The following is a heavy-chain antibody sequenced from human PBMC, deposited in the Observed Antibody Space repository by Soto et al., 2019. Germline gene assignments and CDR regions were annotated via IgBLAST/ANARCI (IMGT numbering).Heavy chain of an antibody. V-gene: IGHV1-3*01. CDR2: INAGNGNT. Sequence: ASVKVSCKASGYTFTSYAMHWVRQAPGQRLEWMGWINAGNGNTKYSQKFQGRVTITRDTSASTAYMELSSLRSEDTAVYYCARADILTGALDYWGQGTLVTVSS. CDR1: GYTFTSYA. J-gene: IGHJ4*02. D-gene: IGHD3-9*01. CDR3: ARADILTGALDY.